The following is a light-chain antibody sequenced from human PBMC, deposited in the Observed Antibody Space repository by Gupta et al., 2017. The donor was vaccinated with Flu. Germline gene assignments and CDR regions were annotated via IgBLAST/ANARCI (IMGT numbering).Light chain of an antibody. CDR1: QSVTSNY. CDR2: GAS. Sequence: EIVFTPSPGPLSLSPGESATLSCRASQSVTSNYLAWYQQKPGQAPRLLIYGASSRATGIPDRFSGSGSGTDFTRTISRMEHEDFAVYYGQQYGSSPQTFGQGTKVEIK. CDR3: QQYGSSPQT. J-gene: IGKJ1*01. V-gene: IGKV3-20*01.